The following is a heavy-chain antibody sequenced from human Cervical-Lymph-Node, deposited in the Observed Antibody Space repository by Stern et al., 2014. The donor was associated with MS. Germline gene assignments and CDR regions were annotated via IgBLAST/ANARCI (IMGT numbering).Heavy chain of an antibody. D-gene: IGHD2-15*01. Sequence: VQLVESGGGLVKPGGSLRLSCAASGFIFRDYYMTWIRLAPGKGLAWVSYISDYSHSTDYPDSVKGRYTISRDNAKNSLYLQMNSLRVDDTAVYYCVRGHIAVVVTADGLDVWGQGTTVTVSS. V-gene: IGHV3-11*06. CDR3: VRGHIAVVVTADGLDV. CDR2: ISDYSHST. J-gene: IGHJ6*02. CDR1: GFIFRDYY.